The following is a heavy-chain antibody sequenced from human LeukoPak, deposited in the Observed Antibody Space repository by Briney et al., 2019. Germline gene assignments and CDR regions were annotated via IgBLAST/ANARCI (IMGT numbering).Heavy chain of an antibody. D-gene: IGHD6-25*01. CDR3: AREGGFYRPLDY. Sequence: NPSETLSLTCTVSGGSISSYYWSWFRQPPGKGLEWIGEVHLDGRTNYNPSLKSRLVMSADLPENHISLKLTSVTAADTAVYYCAREGGFYRPLDYSGQGTLVTVSS. J-gene: IGHJ4*02. V-gene: IGHV4-59*12. CDR1: GGSISSYY. CDR2: VHLDGRT.